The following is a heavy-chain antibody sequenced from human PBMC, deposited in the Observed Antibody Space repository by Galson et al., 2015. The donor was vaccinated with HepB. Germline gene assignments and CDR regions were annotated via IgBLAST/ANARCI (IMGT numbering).Heavy chain of an antibody. CDR1: GFSYSIYA. D-gene: IGHD5-24*01. V-gene: IGHV3-30*04. CDR3: ARDTRWLQFLFDF. J-gene: IGHJ4*02. CDR2: ISSDGRTK. Sequence: SLRLSCAASGFSYSIYAMNWVRQAPGKGLEWVAVISSDGRTKYYADSVRGRFTISRDNSRNTVFLQMNSLRGEDTAVYYCARDTRWLQFLFDFWGQGTLVTVSS.